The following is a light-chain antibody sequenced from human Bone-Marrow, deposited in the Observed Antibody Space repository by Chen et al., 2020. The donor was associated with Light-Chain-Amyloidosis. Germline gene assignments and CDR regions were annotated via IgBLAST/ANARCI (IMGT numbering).Light chain of an antibody. CDR3: QSADSSGTYEVI. CDR2: IDT. CDR1: DLPTKY. V-gene: IGLV3-25*03. Sequence: SYELTQPPSVSVSPGQTARITCSGDDLPTKYAYWYQQKPGQAPVLVIHIDTERPSGISERFSGSSSGTTAPLPISGVQAEDEAAYHCQSADSSGTYEVIFGGGTKLTVL. J-gene: IGLJ2*01.